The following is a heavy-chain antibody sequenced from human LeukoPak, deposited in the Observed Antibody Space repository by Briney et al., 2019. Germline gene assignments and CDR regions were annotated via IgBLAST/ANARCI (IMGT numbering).Heavy chain of an antibody. CDR3: ARSKPALASYRYAFGI. D-gene: IGHD3-16*02. Sequence: PSETLSLTCTVSGGSITSYYWSWIRQPPGKGLEWIGYIYYSGSTNYNPSLKSRVTISLDTSKNQFSLKLNSVTAADTAVYYCARSKPALASYRYAFGIWGQGTMVTVSS. V-gene: IGHV4-59*01. J-gene: IGHJ3*02. CDR2: IYYSGST. CDR1: GGSITSYY.